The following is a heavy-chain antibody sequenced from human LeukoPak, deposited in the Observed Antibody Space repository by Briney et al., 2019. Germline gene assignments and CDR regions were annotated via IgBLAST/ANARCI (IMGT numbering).Heavy chain of an antibody. CDR2: INPSGGST. Sequence: ASVKVSCKASGYTFTSYYMHWVRQAPGQGLEWMGIINPSGGSTSYAQKFQGRVTMTRDTSTSTVYMELSSLRSEDTAVYYCARDPDGDCYGSGSWFDPWGQGTLVTVSS. V-gene: IGHV1-46*01. D-gene: IGHD3-10*01. J-gene: IGHJ5*02. CDR3: ARDPDGDCYGSGSWFDP. CDR1: GYTFTSYY.